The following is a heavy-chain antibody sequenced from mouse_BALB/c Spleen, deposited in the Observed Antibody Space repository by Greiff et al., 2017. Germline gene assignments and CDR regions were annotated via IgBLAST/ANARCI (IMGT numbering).Heavy chain of an antibody. CDR1: GYTFTSYV. V-gene: IGHV1-14*01. CDR2: INPYNDGT. Sequence: VQLQQSGPELVKPGASVKMSCKASGYTFTSYVMHWVKQKPGQGLEWIGYINPYNDGTKYNEKFKGKATLTSDKSSSTAYMELSSLTSEDSAVYYCARGGFYYDYDGWGQGTLVTVSA. D-gene: IGHD2-4*01. CDR3: ARGGFYYDYDG. J-gene: IGHJ3*01.